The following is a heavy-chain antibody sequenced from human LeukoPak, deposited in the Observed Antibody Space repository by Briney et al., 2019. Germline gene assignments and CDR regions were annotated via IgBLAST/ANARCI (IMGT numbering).Heavy chain of an antibody. J-gene: IGHJ4*02. CDR3: ARRGPPWWDY. CDR1: GGAISTSDYH. V-gene: IGHV4-61*05. Sequence: SETLSLTCTVSGGAISTSDYHWNWIRQPPGKGLEWIGYIYYSGTTNQNPSLNYNPSLKSRVTISADTSKNQFSLKLSSVTAADTAVYFCARRGPPWWDYWGQGTLVTVSS. CDR2: IYYSGTTNQNPSL. D-gene: IGHD2-15*01.